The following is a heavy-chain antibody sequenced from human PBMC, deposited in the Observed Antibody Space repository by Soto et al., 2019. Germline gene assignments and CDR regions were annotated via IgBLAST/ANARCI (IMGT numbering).Heavy chain of an antibody. V-gene: IGHV4-34*01. CDR1: GGSFIYYS. CDR3: ARVDYGDYPEWFDP. J-gene: IGHJ5*02. CDR2: INHSGST. D-gene: IGHD4-17*01. Sequence: PSETLSLTCPVYGGSFIYYSWTWIRQPPGKGLEWIGEINHSGSTYYNPSLKSRVTISVDTSKNQFSLKLSSVTAADTAVYYCARVDYGDYPEWFDPWGQGTLVTVS.